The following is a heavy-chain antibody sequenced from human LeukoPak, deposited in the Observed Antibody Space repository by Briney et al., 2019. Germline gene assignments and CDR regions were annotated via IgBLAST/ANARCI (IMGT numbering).Heavy chain of an antibody. V-gene: IGHV3-9*01. CDR1: GFTFDDYA. CDR3: AKVVHYYDSSGSFDY. J-gene: IGHJ4*02. Sequence: PGGSLRLSCAASGFTFDDYAMHWVRQAPGKGLEWVSGISWNSGSIGYADSVKGRFTISRDNAKNSLYLQMNSLRAEDTALYYCAKVVHYYDSSGSFDYWGQGTLVTVSS. CDR2: ISWNSGSI. D-gene: IGHD3-22*01.